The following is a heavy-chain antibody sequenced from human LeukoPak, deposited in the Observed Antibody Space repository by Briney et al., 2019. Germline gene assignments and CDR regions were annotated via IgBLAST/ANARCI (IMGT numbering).Heavy chain of an antibody. CDR1: GFSVSSNY. CDR2: IYSGGST. CDR3: ASWGATKDYYYYGMDV. Sequence: PGGSLRLSCAASGFSVSSNYMSWVRQAPGKGLEWVSVIYSGGSTYYADSVKGRFTISRDNSKNTLYLQMNSLRAEDTAVYYCASWGATKDYYYYGMDVWGQGTTVTVSS. D-gene: IGHD1-26*01. J-gene: IGHJ6*02. V-gene: IGHV3-66*01.